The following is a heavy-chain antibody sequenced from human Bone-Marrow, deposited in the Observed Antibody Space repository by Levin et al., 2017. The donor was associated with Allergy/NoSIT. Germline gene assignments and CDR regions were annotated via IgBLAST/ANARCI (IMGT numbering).Heavy chain of an antibody. CDR1: RLTFNTYA. CDR2: ISGSGGRT. J-gene: IGHJ6*02. V-gene: IGHV3-23*01. CDR3: ASFALGSLYYGLDV. Sequence: ESLKISCVDSRLTFNTYAMSWVRQAPGKRLEWVSAISGSGGRTHYADSVKGRFTISRDNSKNTLYLEMNSLRADDTAVYYCASFALGSLYYGLDVWGQGTTVTVSS. D-gene: IGHD3-10*01.